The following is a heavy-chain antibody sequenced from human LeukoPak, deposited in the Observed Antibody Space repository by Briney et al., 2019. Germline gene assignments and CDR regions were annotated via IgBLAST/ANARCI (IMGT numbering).Heavy chain of an antibody. D-gene: IGHD3-22*01. CDR1: GGSISSYY. CDR3: ARGNFYDSSGYYRDYYYYGMDV. J-gene: IGHJ6*02. Sequence: PSETLSLTCTVSGGSISSYYWGWIRQPPGKGLEWIGYIYYSGSTNYNPSLKSRVTISVDTSKNQFSLKLSSVTAADTAVYYCARGNFYDSSGYYRDYYYYGMDVWGQGTTVTVSS. CDR2: IYYSGST. V-gene: IGHV4-59*01.